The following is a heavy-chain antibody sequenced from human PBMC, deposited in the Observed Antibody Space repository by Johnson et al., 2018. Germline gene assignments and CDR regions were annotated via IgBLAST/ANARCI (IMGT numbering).Heavy chain of an antibody. CDR3: GRIAELAGAFDI. CDR1: GDTFRSYG. Sequence: QVQLVQSGAEVKKPGSSVKVSCKASGDTFRSYGITWVRQAPGQGLEWMGGIIPIFGTTDYAQKWQGRVTITADESTNTVYMELCSLKSEDTAGYFCGRIAELAGAFDIWGQGTLVTVSA. CDR2: IIPIFGTT. J-gene: IGHJ3*02. V-gene: IGHV1-69*01. D-gene: IGHD3-10*01.